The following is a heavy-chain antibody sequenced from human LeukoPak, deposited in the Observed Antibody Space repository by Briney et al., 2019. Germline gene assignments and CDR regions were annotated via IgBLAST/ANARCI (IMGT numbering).Heavy chain of an antibody. V-gene: IGHV4-39*01. Sequence: SETLSLTCTVSSGSISTSNYYWGWVRQPPGKALEWIGNIFYSGSTYYSPSLKSRVTISLDTSRNQFSLKLSSVTAADTAVYYCARQISALWFGELPPYYFDYWGQGTLVTVSS. J-gene: IGHJ4*02. CDR1: SGSISTSNYY. CDR3: ARQISALWFGELPPYYFDY. D-gene: IGHD3-10*01. CDR2: IFYSGST.